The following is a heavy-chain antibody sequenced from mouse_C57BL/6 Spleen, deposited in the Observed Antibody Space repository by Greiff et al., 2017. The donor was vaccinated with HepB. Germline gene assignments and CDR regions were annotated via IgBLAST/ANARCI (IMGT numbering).Heavy chain of an antibody. D-gene: IGHD3-2*02. CDR3: ARGPDSSGYVDFDY. J-gene: IGHJ2*01. Sequence: EVQVVESEGGLVQPGSSMKLSCTASGFTFSDYYMAWVRQVPEKGLEWVANINYDGSSTYYLDSLKSRFIISRDNAKNILYLQMSSLKSEDTATYYCARGPDSSGYVDFDYWGQGTTLTVSS. CDR2: INYDGSST. CDR1: GFTFSDYY. V-gene: IGHV5-16*01.